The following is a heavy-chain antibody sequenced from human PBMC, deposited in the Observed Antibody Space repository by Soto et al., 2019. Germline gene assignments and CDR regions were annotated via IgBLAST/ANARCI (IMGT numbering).Heavy chain of an antibody. CDR3: ASSRQSLGFPLGSLYYFDY. D-gene: IGHD1-1*01. CDR1: GGTFSSYA. CDR2: IIPIFGTA. V-gene: IGHV1-69*13. Sequence: SVKVSFKASGGTFSSYAISLVRQAPGQGLEWMGGIIPIFGTANYAQKFQGRVTITADESTSTAYMELSSLRSEDTAVYYCASSRQSLGFPLGSLYYFDYWGQGTLVTVSS. J-gene: IGHJ4*02.